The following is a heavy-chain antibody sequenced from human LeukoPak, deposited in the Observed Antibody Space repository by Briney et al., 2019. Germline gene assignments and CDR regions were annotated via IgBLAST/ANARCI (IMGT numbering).Heavy chain of an antibody. V-gene: IGHV3-48*01. CDR1: GFTFSTYS. D-gene: IGHD6-13*01. CDR2: ISSGSGTI. Sequence: GGSLRLSCTASGFTFSTYSMNWVRQAPGKGLEWVSYISSGSGTIYYADSVKGRFTISRDNSKDTLYLQMNGLRAEDTAVYFCAKQSAGSAAWYSLHYDFWGQGTLVTVSS. CDR3: AKQSAGSAAWYSLHYDF. J-gene: IGHJ4*02.